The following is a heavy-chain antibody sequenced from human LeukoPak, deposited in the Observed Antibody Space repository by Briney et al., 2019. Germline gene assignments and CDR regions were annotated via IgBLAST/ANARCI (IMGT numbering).Heavy chain of an antibody. CDR2: IYYSGST. CDR3: ARVNYYGSRGYYYVIDY. CDR1: GDSISSYY. Sequence: SETLSLTCTVSGDSISSYYWSWTRQPPGKGLEWIGYIYYSGSTNYNPSLQSRVTMSVDTSKNQFSLKLSSVTAADTAVYYCARVNYYGSRGYYYVIDYWGQGTLVTVSS. D-gene: IGHD3-22*01. V-gene: IGHV4-59*01. J-gene: IGHJ4*02.